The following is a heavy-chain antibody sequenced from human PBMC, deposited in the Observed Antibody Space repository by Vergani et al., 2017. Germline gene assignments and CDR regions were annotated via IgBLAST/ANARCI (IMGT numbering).Heavy chain of an antibody. CDR1: GGTFSSYA. D-gene: IGHD3-22*01. CDR3: ARGPEGSSGPEXFQH. Sequence: QVQLVQSGAEVKKPGSSVKVSCKASGGTFSSYAISWVRQAPGQGLEGMGRIIPILGIANYAQKFQGRVTITADKSTSTAYMELSSLRSEDTAVYYCARGPEGSSGPEXFQHWGQGTLVTVSS. CDR2: IIPILGIA. J-gene: IGHJ1*01. V-gene: IGHV1-69*04.